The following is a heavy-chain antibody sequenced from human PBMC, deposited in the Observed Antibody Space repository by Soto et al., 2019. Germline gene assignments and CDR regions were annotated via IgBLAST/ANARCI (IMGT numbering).Heavy chain of an antibody. J-gene: IGHJ4*02. Sequence: EVQLVESGGGLVQPGGSLRLSCAASGFTFSSYDMHWVRQATGKGLEWVSAIGTAGDPYYPGSVKGRFTISRENAKNSLYLQMNSLRAGDTAVYYCARGRGGPARGQWLVLDYWGQGTLVTVSS. CDR1: GFTFSSYD. CDR2: IGTAGDP. V-gene: IGHV3-13*05. D-gene: IGHD6-19*01. CDR3: ARGRGGPARGQWLVLDY.